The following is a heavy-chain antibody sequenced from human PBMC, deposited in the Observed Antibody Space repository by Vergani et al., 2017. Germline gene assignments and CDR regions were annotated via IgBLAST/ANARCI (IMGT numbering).Heavy chain of an antibody. Sequence: EVQLVESGGGLEQPGRSLRLSFRASGFPFTVYGISWVRRAPGKGLEWVGFVRNKEDGGTPEHAASVKGRFTISRDDSKAIAYWQMNSLKTEDTAVYYCTTGFPGSSWSTYWGQGTLVTVSS. CDR2: VRNKEDGGTP. J-gene: IGHJ4*01. V-gene: IGHV3-49*04. CDR3: TTGFPGSSWSTY. CDR1: GFPFTVYG. D-gene: IGHD6-13*01.